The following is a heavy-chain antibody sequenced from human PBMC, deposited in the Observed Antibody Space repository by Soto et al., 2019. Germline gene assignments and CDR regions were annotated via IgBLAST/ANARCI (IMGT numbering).Heavy chain of an antibody. CDR3: AKDGSHYELRY. D-gene: IGHD3-3*01. V-gene: IGHV3-23*01. CDR2: ISDSGYNA. Sequence: GGPLTLSCAASGDIFKFFVLSGVRQAPGKGLEWVSRISDSGYNAYYADSVTGRFTISRDNSKKILYLEMDSLRVEDTALYFWAKDGSHYELRYWGQGTRVTCSS. CDR1: GDIFKFFV. J-gene: IGHJ4*02.